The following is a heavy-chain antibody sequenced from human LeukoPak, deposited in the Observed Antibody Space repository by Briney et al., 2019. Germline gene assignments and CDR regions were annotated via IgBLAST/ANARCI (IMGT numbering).Heavy chain of an antibody. V-gene: IGHV3-21*01. CDR2: ISGSSSYI. Sequence: PGGSLRLSCAASGFTFSSYTMNWVRQAPGKGLEWVSSISGSSSYIYYADSVKGRFIISRDNAKDSLYLQMNSLRAEDTAVYYCARLDYGGNSVLDYWGQGTLVTVSS. J-gene: IGHJ4*02. CDR3: ARLDYGGNSVLDY. D-gene: IGHD4-23*01. CDR1: GFTFSSYT.